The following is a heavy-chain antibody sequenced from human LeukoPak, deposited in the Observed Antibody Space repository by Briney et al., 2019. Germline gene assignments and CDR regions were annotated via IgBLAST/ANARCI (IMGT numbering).Heavy chain of an antibody. Sequence: QSGGSLRLSCVASGFSVSSYGMSWVRQAPGKAPEWVSLVYSAGATHYADSVQSRFIISRDNSKNTLYLQMNNLRVEDTAVYHCVRDRAEGRAWVEFDPWGQGTVVTVSS. J-gene: IGHJ5*02. CDR3: VRDRAEGRAWVEFDP. CDR2: VYSAGAT. CDR1: GFSVSSYG. V-gene: IGHV3-66*02.